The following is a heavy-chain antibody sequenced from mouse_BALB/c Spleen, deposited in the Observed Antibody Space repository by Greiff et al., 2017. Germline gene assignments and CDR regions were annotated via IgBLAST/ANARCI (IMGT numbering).Heavy chain of an antibody. CDR2: ISSGSSTI. D-gene: IGHD3-1*01. J-gene: IGHJ4*01. V-gene: IGHV5-17*02. Sequence: EVQGVESGGGLVQPGGSRKLSCAASGFTFSSFGMHWVRQAPEKGLEWVAYISSGSSTIYYADTVKGRFTISRDNPKNTLFLQMTSLRSEDTAMYYCARSGPPGYPYYAMDYWGQGTSVTVSS. CDR1: GFTFSSFG. CDR3: ARSGPPGYPYYAMDY.